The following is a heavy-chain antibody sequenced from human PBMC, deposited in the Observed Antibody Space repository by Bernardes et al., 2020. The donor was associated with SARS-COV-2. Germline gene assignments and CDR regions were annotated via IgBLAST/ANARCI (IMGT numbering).Heavy chain of an antibody. Sequence: GGSLRLSCVASGFTFGSYGMTGVRQAPGKGLEWVAFIRFDGTNTYYADSVKGRFTISRDNSKNTLYLQMNSLRTEDTAVYYCAKVLNWNHFDYWGQGSLVTVSS. CDR3: AKVLNWNHFDY. CDR2: IRFDGTNT. D-gene: IGHD1-20*01. V-gene: IGHV3-30*02. J-gene: IGHJ4*02. CDR1: GFTFGSYG.